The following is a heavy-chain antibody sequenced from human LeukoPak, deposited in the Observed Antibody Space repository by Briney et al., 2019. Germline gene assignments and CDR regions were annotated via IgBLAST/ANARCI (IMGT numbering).Heavy chain of an antibody. CDR2: CDPEDGET. D-gene: IGHD3-16*02. V-gene: IGHV1-24*01. Sequence: GASVKVSCKASGYIFTDYYMHWVRQAPGKGLEWMGGCDPEDGETIYAQKFQGRVTMTEDTSTDTAYMELSSLRSEDTAVYYCATKDYVWGSYRLYYFDYWGQGTLVTVSS. CDR1: GYIFTDYY. CDR3: ATKDYVWGSYRLYYFDY. J-gene: IGHJ4*02.